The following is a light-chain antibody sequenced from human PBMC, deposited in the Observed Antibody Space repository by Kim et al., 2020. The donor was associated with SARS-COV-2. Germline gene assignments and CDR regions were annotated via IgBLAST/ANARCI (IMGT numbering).Light chain of an antibody. CDR1: QSVSSN. V-gene: IGKV3-15*01. Sequence: SGSPGERATRSCRASQSVSSNLAWYQQKPGQAPRLLIYGASTRATGIPARFSGSGSGTEFTITISSLQSEDFAVYYCQQYNNWPLFGGGTKVDIK. J-gene: IGKJ4*01. CDR2: GAS. CDR3: QQYNNWPL.